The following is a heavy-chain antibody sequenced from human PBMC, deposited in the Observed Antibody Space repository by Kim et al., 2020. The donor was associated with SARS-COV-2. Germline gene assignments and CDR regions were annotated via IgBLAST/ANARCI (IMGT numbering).Heavy chain of an antibody. D-gene: IGHD4-4*01. V-gene: IGHV4-34*01. CDR3: ARGVFRGFLTVMGSYYMDV. Sequence: SRVTISVDTSKNQFSLKLSSVTAADTAVYYCARGVFRGFLTVMGSYYMDVWGKGTTVTVSS. J-gene: IGHJ6*03.